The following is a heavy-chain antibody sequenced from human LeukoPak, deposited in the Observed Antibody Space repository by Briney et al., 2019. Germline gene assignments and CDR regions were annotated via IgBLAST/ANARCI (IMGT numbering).Heavy chain of an antibody. D-gene: IGHD6-19*01. Sequence: GGSLRLSCAASGFTFSSYSMNWVRQVPGKGLEWVSYISSSRTTIYYADSVKGRFTTSRDNAKNSLYLQMNSLRVEDTAFYYCAKDNRRHYTSGPNPDSLHWGQGALVTVSS. CDR3: AKDNRRHYTSGPNPDSLH. CDR1: GFTFSSYS. CDR2: ISSSRTTI. V-gene: IGHV3-48*01. J-gene: IGHJ4*02.